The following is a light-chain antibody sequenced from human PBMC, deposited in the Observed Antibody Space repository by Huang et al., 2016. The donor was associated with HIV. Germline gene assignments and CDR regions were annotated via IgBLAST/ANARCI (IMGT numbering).Light chain of an antibody. Sequence: DIQLTQSPSSLSASVGDAITITCRASQNIVYSLSWFQQRPGQAPKALVYAASRLHAGVPSKVSATGSQTNFTLSINGLGPEDFATYYCQQSRTLPRTYGGGTKVDI. J-gene: IGKJ4*01. CDR2: AAS. CDR1: QNIVYS. CDR3: QQSRTLPRT. V-gene: IGKV1-39*01.